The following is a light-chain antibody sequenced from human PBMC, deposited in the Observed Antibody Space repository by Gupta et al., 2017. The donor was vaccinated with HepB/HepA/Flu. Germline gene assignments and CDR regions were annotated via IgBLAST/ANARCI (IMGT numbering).Light chain of an antibody. CDR1: QSVRSRY. Sequence: EIVLTQSPGTLSLSPEERATLSCRASQSVRSRYLAWYQQKPGQAPRLLIYDASSRATGIPDRFSGSGSGTDFTLTISRLEPEDFAVYYCQHYGTSLCSFGQGTTLEIK. CDR3: QHYGTSLCS. V-gene: IGKV3-20*01. J-gene: IGKJ2*04. CDR2: DAS.